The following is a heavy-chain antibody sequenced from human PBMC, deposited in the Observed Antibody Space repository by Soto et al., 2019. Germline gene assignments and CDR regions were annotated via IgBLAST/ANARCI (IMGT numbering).Heavy chain of an antibody. Sequence: SETLSLTCTVSGGSISGSSYYWGWIRQPPGKGLEWIGNIYYSGSTYYNPSLKSRVTISVDTSKNQFSLKLSSVTAADTAVYYCAREGSSGWYWFDPWGQGTLVTVSS. CDR1: GGSISGSSYY. J-gene: IGHJ5*02. CDR2: IYYSGST. CDR3: AREGSSGWYWFDP. D-gene: IGHD6-19*01. V-gene: IGHV4-39*02.